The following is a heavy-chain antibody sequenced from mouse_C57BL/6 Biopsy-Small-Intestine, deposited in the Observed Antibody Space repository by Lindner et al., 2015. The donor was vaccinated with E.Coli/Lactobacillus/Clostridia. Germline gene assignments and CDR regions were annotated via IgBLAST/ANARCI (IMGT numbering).Heavy chain of an antibody. D-gene: IGHD3-1*01. CDR2: IVPFMDLV. Sequence: SVKVSCKASGGTFDRHTFTWVRQAPGQGLQWMGRIVPFMDLVNYPQNSGQKFQGRVTISADKSTNTVYMELRRLTSEDTAVYYCARVVSRAFDIWGQGTMVTVSS. V-gene: IGHV1-74*01. J-gene: IGHJ3*01. CDR1: GGTFDRHT. CDR3: ARVVSRAFDI.